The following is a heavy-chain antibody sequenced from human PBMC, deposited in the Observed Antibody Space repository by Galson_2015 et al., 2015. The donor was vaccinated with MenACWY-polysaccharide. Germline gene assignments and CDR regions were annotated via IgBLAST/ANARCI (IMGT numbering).Heavy chain of an antibody. CDR1: GFTFSSAS. V-gene: IGHV3-15*01. CDR2: VKRPTDGGTA. CDR3: GYSSGTYYNF. J-gene: IGHJ4*02. D-gene: IGHD3-10*01. Sequence: SLSLSCAAYGFTFSSASMNWVRQAPGNGLAWVGRVKRPTDGGTAGYAAPVRGRFTDSGDDSKNKLYLQMNSLRTEDTAVYYCGYSSGTYYNFWGQGTLVTVSS.